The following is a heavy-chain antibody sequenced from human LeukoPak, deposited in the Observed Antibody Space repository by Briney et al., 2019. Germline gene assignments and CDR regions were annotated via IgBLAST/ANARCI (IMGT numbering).Heavy chain of an antibody. CDR1: GGSFNDYY. D-gene: IGHD4-17*01. CDR2: IIHSGRT. CDR3: ARVWDDYGDYFFDY. J-gene: IGHJ4*02. V-gene: IGHV4-34*12. Sequence: PSETLSLTCTVYGGSFNDYYWTWIRQSPGKGLEWIGEIIHSGRTNYNPSLRSRVTISVDTSKNQFSLKLTSVTAADTAVYYCARVWDDYGDYFFDYWGQGTLVTVSS.